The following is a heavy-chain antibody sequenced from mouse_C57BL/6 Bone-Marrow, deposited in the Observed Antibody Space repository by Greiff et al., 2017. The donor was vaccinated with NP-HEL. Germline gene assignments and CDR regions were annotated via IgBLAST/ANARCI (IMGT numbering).Heavy chain of an antibody. CDR3: AGGNYETY. CDR2: ISNGGGST. J-gene: IGHJ3*01. D-gene: IGHD2-1*01. V-gene: IGHV5-12*01. CDR1: GFTFSDYY. Sequence: EVQGVESGGGLVQPGGSLKLSCAASGFTFSDYYMYWVRQTPEKRLEWVAYISNGGGSTYYPDTVKGRFTISRDNAKNTLYLQMSRLKSEDTAMYYCAGGNYETYWGQGTLVTVSA.